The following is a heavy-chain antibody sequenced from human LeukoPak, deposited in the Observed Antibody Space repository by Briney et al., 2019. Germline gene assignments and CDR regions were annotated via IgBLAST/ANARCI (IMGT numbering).Heavy chain of an antibody. V-gene: IGHV4-30-2*01. CDR1: GGSISSGGYS. D-gene: IGHD5-24*01. J-gene: IGHJ4*02. CDR3: ARIAKMAIKLVDPTRGYFDY. CDR2: INHSGST. Sequence: SQTLSLTCAVSGGSISSGGYSWSWIRQPPGKGLEWIGEINHSGSTNYNPSLKSRVTISVDTSKNQFSLKLSSMTAADTAVYYCARIAKMAIKLVDPTRGYFDYWGQGTLVTVSS.